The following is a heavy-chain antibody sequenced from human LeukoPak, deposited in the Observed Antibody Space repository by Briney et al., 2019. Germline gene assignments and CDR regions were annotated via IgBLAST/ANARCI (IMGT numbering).Heavy chain of an antibody. V-gene: IGHV3-74*01. CDR3: ARSYGSGSYPPY. Sequence: GGSLTLSCAASGFTFSSYWMHWVRQAPGKGLVWVSRINSDGSSTSYADSVKGRFTISRDNAKNTLYLQMNSLRAEDTAVYYCARSYGSGSYPPYWGQGTLVTVSS. CDR2: INSDGSST. CDR1: GFTFSSYW. J-gene: IGHJ4*02. D-gene: IGHD3-10*01.